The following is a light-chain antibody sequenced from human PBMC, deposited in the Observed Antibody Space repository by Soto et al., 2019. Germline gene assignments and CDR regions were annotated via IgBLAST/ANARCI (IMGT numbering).Light chain of an antibody. J-gene: IGKJ5*01. CDR3: QQYGSSPLIT. V-gene: IGKV3-20*01. CDR1: QRLSASD. Sequence: EIVLTQSPGTLSLSPGQRATLSCRASQRLSASDIAWYQQKPGQAPKFLIYGVSSRATGIPDRFSGSGSGTDFTLTISRLEPEDFAVYHCQQYGSSPLITFGQGKRLEI. CDR2: GVS.